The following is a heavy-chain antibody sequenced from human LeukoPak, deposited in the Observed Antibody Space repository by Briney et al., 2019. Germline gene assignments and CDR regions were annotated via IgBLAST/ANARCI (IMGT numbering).Heavy chain of an antibody. CDR3: AKTGSGSYHRGYFDY. CDR1: GFTFSSYA. D-gene: IGHD1-26*01. CDR2: ISGSATST. V-gene: IGHV3-23*01. J-gene: IGHJ4*02. Sequence: GGSLRLSCAASGFTFSSYAMSWVRQAPGKGLEWVSAISGSATSTYYADSVKGRFTISRDNSKNTLYLQMNSLRAEDTAVYYCAKTGSGSYHRGYFDYWGQGTLVTVSS.